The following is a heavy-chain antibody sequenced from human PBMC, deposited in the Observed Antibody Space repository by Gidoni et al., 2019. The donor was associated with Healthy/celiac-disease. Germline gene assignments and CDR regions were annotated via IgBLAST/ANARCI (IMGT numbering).Heavy chain of an antibody. Sequence: EVQLVETGGGLIQPGGSLRLSCDASGFTVSSTYMSWVRKAPGKGLEWVSFIYSGGSTYYADSVKGRFTISRDNSKNTLYLQMNSLRAEDTAVYYCASLYSSTDFDYWGQGTLVTVSS. CDR3: ASLYSSTDFDY. D-gene: IGHD6-13*01. CDR1: GFTVSSTY. J-gene: IGHJ4*02. V-gene: IGHV3-53*02. CDR2: IYSGGST.